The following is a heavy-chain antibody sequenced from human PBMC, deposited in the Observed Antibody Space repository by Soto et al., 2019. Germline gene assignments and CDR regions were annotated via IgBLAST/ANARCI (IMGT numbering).Heavy chain of an antibody. D-gene: IGHD5-12*01. Sequence: SVKVSCKASGGTFSNYGINWVRQAPGQGLEWMGGIIPIFGTTDYAQKFQGRVTITADESTNTAYIELSSLRSEDTAVYYCAREAGREGYDAFDIWGQGTLVTVSS. CDR2: IIPIFGTT. J-gene: IGHJ3*02. V-gene: IGHV1-69*13. CDR1: GGTFSNYG. CDR3: AREAGREGYDAFDI.